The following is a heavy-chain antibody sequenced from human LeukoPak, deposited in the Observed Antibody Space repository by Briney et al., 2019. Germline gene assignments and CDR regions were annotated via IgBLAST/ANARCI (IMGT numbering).Heavy chain of an antibody. V-gene: IGHV3-23*01. J-gene: IGHJ4*02. CDR2: ISGSGTNT. Sequence: PGGSLRLSCAASGFTFSSYTMNWVRQAPGRGLEWVSGISGSGTNTYYADSVKGRFTISRDNAKNTLFLQINSLRAEDTAVYYCAREILAPGKTHDYWGQGTLVTVSS. CDR3: AREILAPGKTHDY. CDR1: GFTFSSYT.